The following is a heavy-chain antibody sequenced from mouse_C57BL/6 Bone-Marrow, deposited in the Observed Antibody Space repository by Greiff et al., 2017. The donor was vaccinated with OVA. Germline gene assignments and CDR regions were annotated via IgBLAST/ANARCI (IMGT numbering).Heavy chain of an antibody. Sequence: QVQLQQSGPGLVQPSQSLSITCTVSGFSLTSYGVHWVRQSPGKGLEWLGVIWRGGSTDYNAAFMSRLSITKDNSKSQVFFKMNSLQADDTAIYYCAKRGGKGIYYAMDYWGQGTSVTVSS. CDR3: AKRGGKGIYYAMDY. V-gene: IGHV2-5*01. CDR2: IWRGGST. CDR1: GFSLTSYG. D-gene: IGHD1-3*01. J-gene: IGHJ4*01.